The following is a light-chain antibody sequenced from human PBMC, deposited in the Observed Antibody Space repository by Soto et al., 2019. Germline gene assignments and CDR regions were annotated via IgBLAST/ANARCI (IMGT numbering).Light chain of an antibody. V-gene: IGLV2-14*01. CDR1: SSDVGGYKH. CDR2: EVS. Sequence: QSALTQPASVSGSPGQSITISCTGTSSDVGGYKHVSWYQHHPGKAPKLMIYEVSNRPSGVSNRFSGSKSGYTASLTISGLQAEDDADYYCHSQRRSRNRVFGKGPKVTV. J-gene: IGLJ1*01. CDR3: HSQRRSRNRV.